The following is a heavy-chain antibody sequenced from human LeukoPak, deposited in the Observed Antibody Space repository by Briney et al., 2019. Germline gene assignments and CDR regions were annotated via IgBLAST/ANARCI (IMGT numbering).Heavy chain of an antibody. CDR1: GGSISSYY. CDR3: ARRESRGFFDY. Sequence: PSETLSLTCTVSGGSISSYYWSWIRQPPGKGLEWIGYIYYSGSTSYNPSLNSRVTISLDTSKNQFSLNLSSVTAADTAVYYCARRESRGFFDYWGQGTLVTVSS. J-gene: IGHJ4*02. D-gene: IGHD6-19*01. CDR2: IYYSGST. V-gene: IGHV4-59*08.